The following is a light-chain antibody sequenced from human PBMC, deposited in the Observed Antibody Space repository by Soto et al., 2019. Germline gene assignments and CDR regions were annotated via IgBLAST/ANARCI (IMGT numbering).Light chain of an antibody. CDR3: SSYAGSNKLV. CDR1: SSDVGGYNS. J-gene: IGLJ2*01. V-gene: IGLV2-8*01. CDR2: EVS. Sequence: QSALTQPPSASGSPGQSVTIPCTGNSSDVGGYNSVSWYQQHPGKVPKLMIYEVSKRPSGVPDRFSGSKSGNTASLTVSGLQAEDEADYYCSSYAGSNKLVFGGGTKLTVL.